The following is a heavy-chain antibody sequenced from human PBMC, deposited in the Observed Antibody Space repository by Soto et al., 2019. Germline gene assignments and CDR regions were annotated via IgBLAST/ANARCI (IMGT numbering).Heavy chain of an antibody. J-gene: IGHJ4*02. Sequence: ASVKVSCKASGYTFTSYYMHWVRQAPGQGLEWMGIIIPSGGSTSYAQKFQGRVTMTRDTSTSTVYMELSSLRSEDTAVYYCARDTVRGGHGYWGQGTLVTVSS. CDR1: GYTFTSYY. V-gene: IGHV1-46*01. D-gene: IGHD3-10*01. CDR2: IIPSGGST. CDR3: ARDTVRGGHGY.